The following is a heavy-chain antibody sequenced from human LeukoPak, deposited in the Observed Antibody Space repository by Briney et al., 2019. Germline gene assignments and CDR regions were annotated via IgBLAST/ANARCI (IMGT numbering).Heavy chain of an antibody. D-gene: IGHD5/OR15-5a*01. Sequence: PGGSLRLSCAVSGFTFSSYAMSWVRQAPGKGLGWVSAISVSGGSAYYADSVKGRFPISRDNSKNTLYLQMNSLRAEDTAVYYCAKVVVVYVASGYFDYWGQGTLVTVSS. CDR1: GFTFSSYA. V-gene: IGHV3-23*01. CDR2: ISVSGGSA. CDR3: AKVVVVYVASGYFDY. J-gene: IGHJ4*02.